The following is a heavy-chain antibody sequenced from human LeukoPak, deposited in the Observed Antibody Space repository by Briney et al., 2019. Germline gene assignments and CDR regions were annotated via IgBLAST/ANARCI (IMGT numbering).Heavy chain of an antibody. CDR1: GFTYSSYA. V-gene: IGHV3-74*01. J-gene: IGHJ4*02. CDR2: INTDRRRT. Sequence: GGSLRLSCAASGFTYSSYAMNWVRQVPGKGLEWVSRINTDRRRTDYADSVKGRFALSRDNAEDTIYLQMNSLRVDDTAVYYCAWGYDYDYWGQGTLVTVSS. CDR3: AWGYDYDY. D-gene: IGHD3-16*01.